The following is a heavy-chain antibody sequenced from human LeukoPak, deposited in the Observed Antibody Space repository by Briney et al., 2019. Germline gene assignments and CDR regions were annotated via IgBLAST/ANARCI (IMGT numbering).Heavy chain of an antibody. J-gene: IGHJ4*02. CDR3: ARVVYGGNSESGY. V-gene: IGHV1-2*04. CDR2: INPNSGGT. D-gene: IGHD4-23*01. Sequence: GASVKVSCKASGYTFTGYYMHWVRQAPGQGLEWMGWINPNSGGTNYAQKFQGWVTMTTDTSTSTAYMELRSLRSDDTAVYYCARVVYGGNSESGYWGQGTLVTVSS. CDR1: GYTFTGYY.